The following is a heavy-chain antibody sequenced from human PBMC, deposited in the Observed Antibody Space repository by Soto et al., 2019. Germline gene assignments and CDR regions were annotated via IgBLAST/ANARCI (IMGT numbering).Heavy chain of an antibody. CDR3: ARVRFNWNYGNWFDP. CDR2: INPNSGGT. V-gene: IGHV1-2*02. CDR1: GYTFTGYY. Sequence: ASVKVSCKASGYTFTGYYMHWVRQAPGQGLEWMGWINPNSGGTNYAQKFQGRVTMTRDTSISTAYMELSRLRSDDTAGYYCARVRFNWNYGNWFDPWGQGTLVTVSS. D-gene: IGHD1-7*01. J-gene: IGHJ5*02.